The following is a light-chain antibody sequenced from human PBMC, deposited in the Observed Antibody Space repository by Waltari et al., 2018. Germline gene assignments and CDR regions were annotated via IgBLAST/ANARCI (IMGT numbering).Light chain of an antibody. V-gene: IGKV1-9*01. CDR2: CAS. Sequence: QLTQSPSSLSASVGDRVTITCRASQGISSFFAWYQQKAGKAPKLLIYCASTLQSGVPSRFSGSGSGTDFTLTSSSLQPEDFATYYCQQLNSYPPTFGGGTKVEIK. J-gene: IGKJ4*01. CDR1: QGISSF. CDR3: QQLNSYPPT.